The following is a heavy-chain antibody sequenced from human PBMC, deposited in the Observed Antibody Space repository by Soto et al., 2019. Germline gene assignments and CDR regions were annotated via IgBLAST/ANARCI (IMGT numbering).Heavy chain of an antibody. CDR1: GGSFSGYY. CDR3: ARGQGAVASLYYYYYGMDV. CDR2: INHSGST. V-gene: IGHV4-34*01. J-gene: IGHJ6*02. Sequence: SETLSLTCAVYGGSFSGYYWSWIRQPPGKGLEWIGEINHSGSTNYNPSLKSRVTISVDTSKNQFSLKLSSVTAADTAVYYCARGQGAVASLYYYYYGMDVWGQGTTVTVSS. D-gene: IGHD6-19*01.